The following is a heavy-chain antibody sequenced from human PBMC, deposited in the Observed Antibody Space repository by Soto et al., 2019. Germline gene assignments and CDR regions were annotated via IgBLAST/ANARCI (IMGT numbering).Heavy chain of an antibody. CDR2: ISVSSTYA. CDR1: GFTFSDYY. V-gene: IGHV3-11*05. Sequence: QVQLLESGGGLVKPGGSLRLSCAAPGFTFSDYYMSWIRQAPGKGLECVAYISVSSTYANYAESVEGRLTISRDNAENSLFLQMNSLRADDTAVYYCARGVRYYSPEKPANFDYWGQGALVTVSS. CDR3: ARGVRYYSPEKPANFDY. J-gene: IGHJ4*02. D-gene: IGHD3-10*01.